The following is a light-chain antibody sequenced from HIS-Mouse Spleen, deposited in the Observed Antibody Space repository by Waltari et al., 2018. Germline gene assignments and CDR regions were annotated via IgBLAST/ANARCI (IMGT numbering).Light chain of an antibody. J-gene: IGLJ2*01. CDR3: SSYTSSSTLAV. Sequence: QSALTQPASVSGSPGQAITIPCTGTRRDLGGYNYFSWYQQHPGKAPNLLIYDVSNRPSGVSNRFSGSKSGNTASLTISGLQAEDEADYYCSSYTSSSTLAVFGGGTKLTVL. CDR2: DVS. CDR1: RRDLGGYNY. V-gene: IGLV2-14*03.